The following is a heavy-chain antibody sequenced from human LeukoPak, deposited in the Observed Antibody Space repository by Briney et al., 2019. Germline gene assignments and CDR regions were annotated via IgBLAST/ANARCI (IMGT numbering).Heavy chain of an antibody. Sequence: PGGSLRLSCAASGFTFSSYNMNWVRQAPGKGLEWVSYISSSSRRIYYADSVKGRSTISRDNAKNSLYLQMNSLRAEDTAVYYCAREVRMYYDILTGGYWGQGTLVTVSS. J-gene: IGHJ4*02. V-gene: IGHV3-48*01. D-gene: IGHD3-9*01. CDR2: ISSSSRRI. CDR1: GFTFSSYN. CDR3: AREVRMYYDILTGGY.